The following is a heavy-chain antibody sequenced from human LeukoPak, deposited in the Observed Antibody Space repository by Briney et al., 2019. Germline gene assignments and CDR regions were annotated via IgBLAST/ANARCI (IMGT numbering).Heavy chain of an antibody. Sequence: SETLSLTCAVSGYSISSGYYWGWIRPPPGKGLEWIGIIYHSGSTYYNPSLKSRVTISVDTSKNQFSLKLSSVTAADTAVYYCARGPYYDYVWGSYRSPGFDYWGQGTLVTVSS. CDR2: IYHSGST. V-gene: IGHV4-38-2*01. J-gene: IGHJ4*02. CDR3: ARGPYYDYVWGSYRSPGFDY. CDR1: GYSISSGYY. D-gene: IGHD3-16*02.